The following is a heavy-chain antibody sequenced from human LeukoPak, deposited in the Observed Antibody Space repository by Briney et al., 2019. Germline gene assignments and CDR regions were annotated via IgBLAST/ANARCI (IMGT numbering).Heavy chain of an antibody. Sequence: SETLSLTCAVYGGSFSGYYWSWIRQPPGKGLEWIGEINHSGSTNYNPSLKSRVAISVDTSKNQFSLKLRSVTAADTAVYYCARDYGGKVGAFDIWGQGTMVTVSS. V-gene: IGHV4-34*09. D-gene: IGHD4-23*01. CDR1: GGSFSGYY. J-gene: IGHJ3*02. CDR2: INHSGST. CDR3: ARDYGGKVGAFDI.